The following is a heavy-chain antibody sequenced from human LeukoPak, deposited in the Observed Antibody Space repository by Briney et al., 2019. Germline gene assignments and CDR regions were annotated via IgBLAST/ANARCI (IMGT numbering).Heavy chain of an antibody. D-gene: IGHD2-2*03. Sequence: ASVKVSCKASGYTFTSYGISWVRQAPGQGLEWMGWISAYNGNTNYAQKLQGRVTMTTDTSTSTAYMELRSLRSDDTAVCYCAIGYCSSTSCYGLLGYWGQGTLVTVSS. J-gene: IGHJ4*02. V-gene: IGHV1-18*01. CDR3: AIGYCSSTSCYGLLGY. CDR1: GYTFTSYG. CDR2: ISAYNGNT.